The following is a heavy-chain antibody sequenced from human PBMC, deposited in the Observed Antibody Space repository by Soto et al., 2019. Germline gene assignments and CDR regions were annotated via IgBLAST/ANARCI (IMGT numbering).Heavy chain of an antibody. V-gene: IGHV3-7*03. J-gene: IGHJ6*02. D-gene: IGHD4-17*01. CDR2: IKQDGSEK. Sequence: GSLRLSCAASGFTFSSYWMSWVRQAPGKGLEWVANIKQDGSEKYYVDSVKGRFTISRDNAKNSLYLQMNSLRAEDTAVYYCARVKAAVTNHYYYYYGMDVWGQGTTVTVSS. CDR1: GFTFSSYW. CDR3: ARVKAAVTNHYYYYYGMDV.